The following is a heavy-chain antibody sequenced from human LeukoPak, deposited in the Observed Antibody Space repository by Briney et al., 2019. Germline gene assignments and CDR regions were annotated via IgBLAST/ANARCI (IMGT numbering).Heavy chain of an antibody. D-gene: IGHD2-21*01. V-gene: IGHV3-21*04. CDR1: GFTLSSSA. CDR2: ISSSGVHT. CDR3: ARQDLWQHCDS. J-gene: IGHJ4*02. Sequence: GGSLRLSCAASGFTLSSSAMNWVRQAPGKGLEWVSYISSSGVHTEYGDSVKGRFTISRDNGKNSVYLQMNSLRADDTAVYYCARQDLWQHCDSWGQGALVTVSS.